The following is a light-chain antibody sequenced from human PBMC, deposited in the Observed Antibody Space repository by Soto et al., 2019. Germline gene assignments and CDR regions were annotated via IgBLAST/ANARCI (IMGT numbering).Light chain of an antibody. V-gene: IGKV3D-15*01. Sequence: ETVMTQSPATLSVSPGERATLSCWASQSVSSDLAWYQQKPGQAPRLLIYDTSTRATGIPARFSGSGSGTEFTLTISSLQSEDFAVYYCQQYNNWPPWTFGQGTKVDIK. CDR2: DTS. CDR3: QQYNNWPPWT. J-gene: IGKJ1*01. CDR1: QSVSSD.